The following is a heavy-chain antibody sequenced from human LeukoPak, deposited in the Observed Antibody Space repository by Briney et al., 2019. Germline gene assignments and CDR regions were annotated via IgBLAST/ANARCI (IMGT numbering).Heavy chain of an antibody. Sequence: PSETLSLTCTVSGGSISSSSYYWGWIRHPPGKGREWIGSIYYSGSTYYNPSLKSRVTISVDTSKNQFSLKLSSVTAADTAVYYCARGEVDIVATTHIPGVAKIDPWGQGTLVTVSS. D-gene: IGHD5-12*01. CDR1: GGSISSSSYY. CDR2: IYYSGST. J-gene: IGHJ5*02. V-gene: IGHV4-39*01. CDR3: ARGEVDIVATTHIPGVAKIDP.